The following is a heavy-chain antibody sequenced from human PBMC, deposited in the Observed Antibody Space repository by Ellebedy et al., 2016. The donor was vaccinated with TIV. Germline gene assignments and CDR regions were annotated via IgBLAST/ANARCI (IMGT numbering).Heavy chain of an antibody. CDR3: ARGDNYYHDSSGYYYNY. D-gene: IGHD3-22*01. CDR2: INPGSGNS. J-gene: IGHJ4*02. V-gene: IGHV1-46*01. Sequence: ASVKVSCKASGYTFTSYFLYWVRQAPGQGLEWMGIINPGSGNSNYAQKFQGRVTMTRDTSTSTVYMELSSLRSEDTAVYYCARGDNYYHDSSGYYYNYWGQGTLVTVSS. CDR1: GYTFTSYF.